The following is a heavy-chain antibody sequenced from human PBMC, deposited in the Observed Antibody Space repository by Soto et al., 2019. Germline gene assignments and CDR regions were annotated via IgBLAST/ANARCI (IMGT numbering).Heavy chain of an antibody. Sequence: GGSLRLSCAASGFTFSSYAMSWVRQAPGKGLEWVSAISGSGASTYYADSVKGRFTISRDNSKNTLYLQMNSLRAEDTAVYYCAKRREAYDILTGYKFPEPFDYWGQGTLVTVSS. J-gene: IGHJ4*02. CDR1: GFTFSSYA. CDR3: AKRREAYDILTGYKFPEPFDY. V-gene: IGHV3-23*01. CDR2: ISGSGAST. D-gene: IGHD3-9*01.